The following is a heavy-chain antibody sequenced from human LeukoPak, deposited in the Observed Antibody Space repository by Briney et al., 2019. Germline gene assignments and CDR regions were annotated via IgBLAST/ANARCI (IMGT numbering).Heavy chain of an antibody. Sequence: SEILSLTCTVSGGSISSYYWSWIRQPPGKGLEWIGYIYYSGSTNYNPSLKGRVTMSLDTSNNRFSLEVTSVTAADTAVYFGARNSAVPGTYFDSWGQGSLVTVSS. J-gene: IGHJ4*02. D-gene: IGHD6-13*01. CDR2: IYYSGST. CDR1: GGSISSYY. CDR3: ARNSAVPGTYFDS. V-gene: IGHV4-59*12.